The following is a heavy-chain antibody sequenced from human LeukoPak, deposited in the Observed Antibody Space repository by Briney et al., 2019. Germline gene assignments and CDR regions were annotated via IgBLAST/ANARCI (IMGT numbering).Heavy chain of an antibody. J-gene: IGHJ4*02. Sequence: PGGSLRLSCAASGFTVSSNYMSWVRQAPGKGLEWVSAISGSGGSTYYADSVKGRFTISRDNSKNTLYLQMNSLRAEDTAVYYCAKDGQGFADYFYYWGQGTLVTVSS. CDR3: AKDGQGFADYFYY. V-gene: IGHV3-23*01. CDR2: ISGSGGST. CDR1: GFTVSSNY.